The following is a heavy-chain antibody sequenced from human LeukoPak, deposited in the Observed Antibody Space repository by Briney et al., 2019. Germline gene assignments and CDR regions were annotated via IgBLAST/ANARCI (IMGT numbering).Heavy chain of an antibody. CDR1: GASFSDFY. CDR3: ARHASGWVGELDY. D-gene: IGHD6-19*01. J-gene: IGHJ4*02. V-gene: IGHV4-59*08. Sequence: SETLSLTCTVSGASFSDFYWSWSRQSPGRGLEWMVHVSDSGGTSYNPSLKSRVTLSVDTSKNQFFLDLSSVTAADTAVYYCARHASGWVGELDYWGQGTLVTVSS. CDR2: VSDSGGT.